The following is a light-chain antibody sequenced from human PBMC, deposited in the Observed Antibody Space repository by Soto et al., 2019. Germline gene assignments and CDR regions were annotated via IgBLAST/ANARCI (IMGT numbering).Light chain of an antibody. V-gene: IGLV1-51*02. Sequence: QSVLTQPPSVSAAPGQTVTISCSGSSSNIGKNYVSWYQQLPGTAPKLLIYENNKRPSGIPDRFSGSKSGTSATLGITGLQTGDEADYYCGTWDSSLTAWMFGGGTKLTVL. CDR3: GTWDSSLTAWM. CDR1: SSNIGKNY. CDR2: ENN. J-gene: IGLJ3*02.